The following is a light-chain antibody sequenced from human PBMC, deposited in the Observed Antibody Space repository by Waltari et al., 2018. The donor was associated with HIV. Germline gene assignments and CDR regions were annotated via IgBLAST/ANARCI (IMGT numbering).Light chain of an antibody. V-gene: IGKV3-20*01. CDR1: QSVSSSY. CDR3: QQYGSSPWT. J-gene: IGKJ1*01. Sequence: EIVLTQSPGTLSLSPGERANLSCRASQSVSSSYLAWYQQTPGQAPRLLIYGASNRATGIPDRFSGSGSGTDFTLTISRLEPEDFAVYYCQQYGSSPWTFGQGTKVEIK. CDR2: GAS.